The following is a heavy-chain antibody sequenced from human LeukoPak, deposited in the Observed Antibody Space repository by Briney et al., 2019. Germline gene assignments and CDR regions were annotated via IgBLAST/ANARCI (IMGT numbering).Heavy chain of an antibody. CDR2: ISNDGRNI. J-gene: IGHJ4*02. D-gene: IGHD1-1*01. Sequence: PGGSLRLSCAASGFTLSTHTTHWVRQAPGRGLEWVAVISNDGRNIGYADPVRGRFTISREISKNTVYLQMNSLRTEDTAVYYCARDRVQIWPYVAIFDYWGQGTLVTVSS. CDR1: GFTLSTHT. V-gene: IGHV3-30*04. CDR3: ARDRVQIWPYVAIFDY.